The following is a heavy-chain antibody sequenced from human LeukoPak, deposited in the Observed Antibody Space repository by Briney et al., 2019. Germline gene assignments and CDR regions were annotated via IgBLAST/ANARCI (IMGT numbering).Heavy chain of an antibody. CDR2: IYPDDSDT. D-gene: IGHD2/OR15-2a*01. Sequence: GEALKISWQGSGYSFPNDWIGWVRHIPGKGLGWMGIIYPDDSDTRDSPSFQGVVTISVDKSINTAYLQWSSLNAPDSPIYYCARLGGHSYLSHWFDPWGQGTLVTVSS. J-gene: IGHJ5*02. CDR3: ARLGGHSYLSHWFDP. CDR1: GYSFPNDW. V-gene: IGHV5-51*01.